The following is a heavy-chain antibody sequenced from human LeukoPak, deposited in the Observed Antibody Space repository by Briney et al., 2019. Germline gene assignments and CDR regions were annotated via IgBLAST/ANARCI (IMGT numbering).Heavy chain of an antibody. V-gene: IGHV4-39*01. J-gene: IGHJ3*02. D-gene: IGHD1-26*01. CDR2: IYYSGST. Sequence: SETLSLTCTVSGGSISSNKYYWGWIRQPPGKGLEWIGSIYYSGSTYYNPSLKSRVTISVDTSKNQFSLKLSSETAADTAVYYCATPYSGGYHGLDIWGQGTMVTVSS. CDR1: GGSISSNKYY. CDR3: ATPYSGGYHGLDI.